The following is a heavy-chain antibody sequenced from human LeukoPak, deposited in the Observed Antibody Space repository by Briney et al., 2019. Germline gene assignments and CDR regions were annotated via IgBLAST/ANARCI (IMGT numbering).Heavy chain of an antibody. CDR2: IYYSGST. D-gene: IGHD6-19*01. CDR3: ARDYRIAVAGTGAFDI. V-gene: IGHV4-59*01. J-gene: IGHJ3*02. Sequence: SETLSLTCTVSSGSISSYYWSWIRQPPGKGLEWIGYIYYSGSTNYNPSLKSRVTISVDTSKNQFSLKLSSVTAADTAVYYCARDYRIAVAGTGAFDIWGQGTMVTVSS. CDR1: SGSISSYY.